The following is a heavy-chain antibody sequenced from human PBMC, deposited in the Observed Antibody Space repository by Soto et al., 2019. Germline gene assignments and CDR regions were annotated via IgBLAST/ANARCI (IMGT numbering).Heavy chain of an antibody. J-gene: IGHJ4*02. CDR2: TYYSGGS. Sequence: QVQLQESGPGLVKASQTLSLTCTLSGASVNSPKHYWTWIRHPPGKGLEWIGYTYYSGGSYYNASLQRRVSISVDTSQNQFSLKLTSVTAADTAVYYCARLSGYDPAGAADKWGPGILVSVSS. D-gene: IGHD5-12*01. CDR1: GASVNSPKHY. V-gene: IGHV4-30-4*01. CDR3: ARLSGYDPAGAADK.